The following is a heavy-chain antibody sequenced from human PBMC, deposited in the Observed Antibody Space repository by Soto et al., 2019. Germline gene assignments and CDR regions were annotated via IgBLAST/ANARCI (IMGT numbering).Heavy chain of an antibody. V-gene: IGHV1-69*01. Sequence: QVQLVQSGAEVKKPGSSVKVSCKASGGTFSSYAIIWVRQAPGHGLEWMGGIIPIFGTANYAQKFQGRVTITADESTSTAYMELSSRRCEDTDVYYCASAPCGGECYWQGGYYGMDVWGQGTTVTVSS. CDR1: GGTFSSYA. CDR2: IIPIFGTA. CDR3: ASAPCGGECYWQGGYYGMDV. J-gene: IGHJ6*02. D-gene: IGHD2-21*01.